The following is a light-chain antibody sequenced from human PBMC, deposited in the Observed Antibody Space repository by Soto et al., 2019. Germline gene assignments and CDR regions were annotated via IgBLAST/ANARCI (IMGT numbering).Light chain of an antibody. V-gene: IGKV3-11*01. J-gene: IGKJ4*01. Sequence: IVLTQSPATLSLSPGERASLSCRASQTVGQHLAWYQVRPGQAPRLLIFDASNRATGVPTRFRGSGSGTDFTLTISSLEPEDFAVYYCQQRNKWPPVTFGGGTKGDIK. CDR1: QTVGQH. CDR2: DAS. CDR3: QQRNKWPPVT.